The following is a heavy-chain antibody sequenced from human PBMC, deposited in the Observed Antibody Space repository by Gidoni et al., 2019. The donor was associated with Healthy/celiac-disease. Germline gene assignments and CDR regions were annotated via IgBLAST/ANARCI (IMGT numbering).Heavy chain of an antibody. D-gene: IGHD6-19*01. CDR3: ARDRGSSGWRNDAFDI. CDR2: ISSSSSYI. Sequence: EVQLVESGGGLVKPGGSLRLSCAASGFTFSSDSMNWVRQAPGKGLEWVSSISSSSSYIYYADSVKGRFTISRDNAKNSLYLQMNSLRAEDTAVYYCARDRGSSGWRNDAFDIWGQGTMVTVSS. V-gene: IGHV3-21*01. CDR1: GFTFSSDS. J-gene: IGHJ3*02.